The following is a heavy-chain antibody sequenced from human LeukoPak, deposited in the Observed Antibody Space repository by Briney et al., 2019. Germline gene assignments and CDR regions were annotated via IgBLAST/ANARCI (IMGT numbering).Heavy chain of an antibody. J-gene: IGHJ6*03. D-gene: IGHD2-2*01. Sequence: QSGGSLRLSCAASGFTFSSYEMNWVRQAPGKGLEWVPYISSSGSTIYYADSVKGRFTISRDNAKNSLYLQMNSLRAEDTAVYYCAREDIVVVPAAMRAYYYYYYMDVWGKGTTVTISS. CDR1: GFTFSSYE. V-gene: IGHV3-48*03. CDR2: ISSSGSTI. CDR3: AREDIVVVPAAMRAYYYYYYMDV.